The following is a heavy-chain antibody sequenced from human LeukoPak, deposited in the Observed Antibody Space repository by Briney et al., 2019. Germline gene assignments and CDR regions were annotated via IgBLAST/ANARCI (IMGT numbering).Heavy chain of an antibody. J-gene: IGHJ6*02. CDR3: ARVPAADPGYYGMDV. Sequence: GASVKVSCKASGYTFTGYYMHWVRQAPGQGLEWMGWINPNSGGTNYAQKLQGRVTMTRDTSISTAYMELSRLRSDDTAVYYCARVPAADPGYYGMDVWGQGTAVTVSS. CDR2: INPNSGGT. V-gene: IGHV1-2*02. D-gene: IGHD6-13*01. CDR1: GYTFTGYY.